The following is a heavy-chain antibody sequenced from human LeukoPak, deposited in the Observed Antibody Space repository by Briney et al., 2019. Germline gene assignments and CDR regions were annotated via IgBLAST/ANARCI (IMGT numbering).Heavy chain of an antibody. CDR2: IYYSGTT. D-gene: IGHD1-26*01. Sequence: SETLSLTCTVSGGSISSYYWSWIRQPPGKGREWIGYIYYSGTTNYNPSRKSRVTISVDTSKNQFSLKLSSGTAADTAVYYCRIEVKIQQAKFAYWGQGPLVTVSS. J-gene: IGHJ4*02. V-gene: IGHV4-59*01. CDR1: GGSISSYY. CDR3: RIEVKIQQAKFAY.